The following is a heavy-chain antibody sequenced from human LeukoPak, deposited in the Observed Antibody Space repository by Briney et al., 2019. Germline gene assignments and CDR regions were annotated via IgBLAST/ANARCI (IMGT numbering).Heavy chain of an antibody. CDR3: ARTRREYQLLSFDY. J-gene: IGHJ4*02. D-gene: IGHD2-2*01. V-gene: IGHV4-38-2*01. Sequence: PSETLSLTCAGSGYSISSGYYWGWIRQPPGKGVEWIGSIYHSGSTYYNPSLKSRVTISVDTSKNQSSLKLSSVTAADTAVYYCARTRREYQLLSFDYWGQGTLVTVSS. CDR1: GYSISSGYY. CDR2: IYHSGST.